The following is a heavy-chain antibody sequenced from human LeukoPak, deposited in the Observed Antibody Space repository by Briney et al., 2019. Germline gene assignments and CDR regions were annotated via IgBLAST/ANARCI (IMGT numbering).Heavy chain of an antibody. V-gene: IGHV5-51*01. CDR2: IYPCDSGT. Sequence: GESLQISLKCSGYSFTSYWMGLVPQMPGKGLEGMGIIYPCDSGTRYSPSFQGQVHISADKSIRTAYLQWSSQKASATAMYYCARHAGAAAGQNDYWGQGTLVPVCS. CDR1: GYSFTSYW. J-gene: IGHJ4*02. CDR3: ARHAGAAAGQNDY. D-gene: IGHD6-13*01.